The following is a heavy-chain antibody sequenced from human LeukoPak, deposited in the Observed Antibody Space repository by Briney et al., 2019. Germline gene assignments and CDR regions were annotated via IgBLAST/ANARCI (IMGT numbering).Heavy chain of an antibody. CDR1: GYTFTGYY. Sequence: ASVNVSCNASGYTFTGYYMHWVRQAPGQGREWMGWTNPNSGGTNYAQKYQGRVTMTRDTSISTAYMELSRLRSDDTAVYYCARALPDGSYAFDIWGQGTMVTVSS. J-gene: IGHJ3*02. CDR2: TNPNSGGT. V-gene: IGHV1-2*02. D-gene: IGHD3-10*01. CDR3: ARALPDGSYAFDI.